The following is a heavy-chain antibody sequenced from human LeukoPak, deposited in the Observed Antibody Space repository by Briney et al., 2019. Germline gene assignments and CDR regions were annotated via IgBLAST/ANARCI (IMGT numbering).Heavy chain of an antibody. CDR1: GFTFDDYA. D-gene: IGHD6-13*01. Sequence: GGSLRLSCAASGFTFDDYAMHWVRKAPGKGLEWVSGISWNSGSIGYADSVKGRFTISRDNAKNSLYLQMNSLRAEDTALYYCAKAGEISIAAALDYFDYWGQGTLVTVSS. J-gene: IGHJ4*02. V-gene: IGHV3-9*01. CDR2: ISWNSGSI. CDR3: AKAGEISIAAALDYFDY.